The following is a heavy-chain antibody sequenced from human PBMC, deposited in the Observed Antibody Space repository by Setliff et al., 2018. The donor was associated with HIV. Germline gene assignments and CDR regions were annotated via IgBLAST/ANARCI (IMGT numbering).Heavy chain of an antibody. CDR3: ARGRGFCRGPYCHLYYFDP. V-gene: IGHV5-51*01. Sequence: GESLKISCKASGYSFTNYWVGWVRQMPANGLEWMGLIWPDDSDTIYSPSFQGQVTMSADKSISTAYLQWSSLRAEDTAVYYCARGRGFCRGPYCHLYYFDPWGQGTLVTVSS. D-gene: IGHD2-15*01. CDR2: IWPDDSDT. CDR1: GYSFTNYW. J-gene: IGHJ5*02.